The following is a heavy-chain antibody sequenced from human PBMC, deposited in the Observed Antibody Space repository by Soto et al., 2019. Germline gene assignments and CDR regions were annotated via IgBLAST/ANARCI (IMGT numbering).Heavy chain of an antibody. Sequence: ASVKVFCKASGGTFSSYAISWVRQAPGQGLEWMGGIIPIFGTANYAQKFQGRVTITADESTSTAYMELSSLRSEDTAVYYCARSPLAVADPNWFDPWGQGTLVTVSS. V-gene: IGHV1-69*13. CDR3: ARSPLAVADPNWFDP. CDR2: IIPIFGTA. D-gene: IGHD6-19*01. CDR1: GGTFSSYA. J-gene: IGHJ5*02.